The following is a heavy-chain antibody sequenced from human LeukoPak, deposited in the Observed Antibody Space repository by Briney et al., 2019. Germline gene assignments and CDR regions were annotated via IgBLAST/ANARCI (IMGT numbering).Heavy chain of an antibody. D-gene: IGHD2-2*03. CDR3: ARAGYCSGTNCYLYFQH. CDR2: INTDGSST. J-gene: IGHJ1*01. CDR1: GFTFSSYW. V-gene: IGHV3-74*01. Sequence: GGSLRLSCTASGFTFSSYWMHWVRQAPGKGLVWVSRINTDGSSTTYADSVRGRFTISRDNAKNTPYLQMNSLRAEDTAVYYCARAGYCSGTNCYLYFQHWGQGTLVTVSS.